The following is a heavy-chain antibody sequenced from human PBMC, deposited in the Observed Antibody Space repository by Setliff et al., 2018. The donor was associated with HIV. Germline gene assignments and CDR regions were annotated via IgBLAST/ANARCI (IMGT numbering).Heavy chain of an antibody. Sequence: PSETLSLTCTVSGGSISSCSYYWSWFRQPAGKGLEWIGHIYSSGSTSSNPSLKSRGTISVDTSKSQFSLKLSCVTAADTAVYYCAGLYASRNWSGTDSYFDPWGQGTLVTVSS. J-gene: IGHJ5*02. CDR1: GGSISSCSYY. CDR3: AGLYASRNWSGTDSYFDP. D-gene: IGHD2-8*01. CDR2: IYSSGST. V-gene: IGHV4-61*09.